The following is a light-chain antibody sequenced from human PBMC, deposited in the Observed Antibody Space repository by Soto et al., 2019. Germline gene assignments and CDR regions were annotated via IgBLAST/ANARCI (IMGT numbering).Light chain of an antibody. Sequence: DIQMTQSPSTLSASVGDRVTITCRASQSISTWLAWYQQKPGKTPKVLIYKASTLASGVPTRFSGSGSGTEFTLTISSLQPDDFAMYYCLQYNTFARTFGQGTRVAIK. CDR3: LQYNTFART. V-gene: IGKV1-5*03. CDR1: QSISTW. J-gene: IGKJ1*01. CDR2: KAS.